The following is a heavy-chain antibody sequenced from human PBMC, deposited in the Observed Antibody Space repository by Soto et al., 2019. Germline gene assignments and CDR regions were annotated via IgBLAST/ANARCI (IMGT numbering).Heavy chain of an antibody. CDR3: ATDQLWFGELSPHQREVRYYYGMDV. CDR1: GNTLTELS. Sequence: GASVKVSCKVSGNTLTELSMHWVRQAPGKGLEWMGGFDPEDGETIYAQKFQGRVTMTEDTSTDTAYMELSSLRSEDAAVYYCATDQLWFGELSPHQREVRYYYGMDVWGQGSTVTVSS. D-gene: IGHD3-10*01. V-gene: IGHV1-24*01. J-gene: IGHJ6*02. CDR2: FDPEDGET.